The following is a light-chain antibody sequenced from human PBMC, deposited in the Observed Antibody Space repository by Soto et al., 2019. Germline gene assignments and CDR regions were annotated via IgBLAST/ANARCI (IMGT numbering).Light chain of an antibody. CDR1: QGTSSW. CDR2: AAS. V-gene: IGKV1-12*01. CDR3: QQANSFPIT. Sequence: DIQMTQSPSSVSASVGDRVTITCRASQGTSSWLAWYQQKPGKAPKLLIYAASSLQSVVPSRFSGSGSGTDFTLTISSLQPEDFATYYCQQANSFPITFGQGTRLEIK. J-gene: IGKJ5*01.